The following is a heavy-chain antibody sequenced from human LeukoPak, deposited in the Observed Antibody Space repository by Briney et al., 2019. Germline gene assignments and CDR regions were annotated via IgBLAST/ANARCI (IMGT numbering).Heavy chain of an antibody. Sequence: ASVKVSCKASGYTFTSYYMHWVRQAPGQGLEWMGIINPSGGSTSYAQKFQGRVTMTRDTSTSTVYMELSSLRSEDTAVYYCARESYDILTGYGGLDYWGQGTLVTVSS. D-gene: IGHD3-9*01. V-gene: IGHV1-46*01. CDR2: INPSGGST. CDR3: ARESYDILTGYGGLDY. J-gene: IGHJ4*02. CDR1: GYTFTSYY.